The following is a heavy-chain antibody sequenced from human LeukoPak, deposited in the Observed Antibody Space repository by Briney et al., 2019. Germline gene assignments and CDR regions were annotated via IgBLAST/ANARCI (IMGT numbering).Heavy chain of an antibody. Sequence: PGGSLRLSCAASGFTFNTYNMNWVRQAPGKGLEWVSSISTSSSYIYYADSVKGRFTISRNNAKNSLYLQMNNLRAEDTAVYYCAKDLAPYCSGGSCSTFDYWGQGTLVTVSS. V-gene: IGHV3-21*01. CDR2: ISTSSSYI. CDR1: GFTFNTYN. CDR3: AKDLAPYCSGGSCSTFDY. D-gene: IGHD2-15*01. J-gene: IGHJ4*02.